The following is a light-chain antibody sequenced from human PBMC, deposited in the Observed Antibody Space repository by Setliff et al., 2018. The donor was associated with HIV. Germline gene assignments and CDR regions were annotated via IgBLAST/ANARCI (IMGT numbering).Light chain of an antibody. CDR2: EVS. V-gene: IGLV2-14*01. Sequence: QSALAQPASVSGSPGQSITISCTGTSSDVGGYKSVSWYQQHPGKAPKLMIYEVSNRPSGVSNRFSGSKSGNTASLTISGLQAEDEADYYCSSYTTNTTFVFGTGTKVTVL. CDR1: SSDVGGYKS. CDR3: SSYTTNTTFV. J-gene: IGLJ1*01.